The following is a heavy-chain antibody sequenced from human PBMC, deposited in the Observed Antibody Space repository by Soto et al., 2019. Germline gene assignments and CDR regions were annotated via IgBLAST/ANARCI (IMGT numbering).Heavy chain of an antibody. J-gene: IGHJ4*02. CDR3: ARGGHVVVVTAALDY. D-gene: IGHD2-21*02. V-gene: IGHV1-46*03. CDR1: GNTFSNYY. Sequence: QVQLVQSGAEVKKPGASVKVSCKASGNTFSNYYIHWVRQAPGQGLEWMGTINPSGGHTTYAQKFLGRVTMTRDSSTSTLDMELTSLRFEDTAVYYCARGGHVVVVTAALDYWGQGTLVTVSS. CDR2: INPSGGHT.